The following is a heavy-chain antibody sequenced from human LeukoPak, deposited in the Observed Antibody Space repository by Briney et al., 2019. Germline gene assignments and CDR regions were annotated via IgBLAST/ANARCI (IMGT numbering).Heavy chain of an antibody. D-gene: IGHD3-9*01. Sequence: SETLSLTCAVYGGSFSGYYWSWIRQPPGKGLEWIGEINHSGSTNYNPSLKSRVTISVDTSKNQFSLKLGSVTAADTAVYYCARGNGILTGTDFDYWGQGTLVTVSS. CDR3: ARGNGILTGTDFDY. CDR2: INHSGST. CDR1: GGSFSGYY. J-gene: IGHJ4*02. V-gene: IGHV4-34*01.